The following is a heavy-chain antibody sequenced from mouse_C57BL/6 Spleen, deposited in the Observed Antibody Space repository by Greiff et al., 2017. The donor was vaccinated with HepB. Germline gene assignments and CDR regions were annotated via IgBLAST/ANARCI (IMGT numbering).Heavy chain of an antibody. V-gene: IGHV1-69*01. Sequence: QVQLKQPGAELVMPGASVKLSCKASGYTFTSYWMHWVKQRPGQGLEWIGEIDPSDSYTNYNQKFKGKSTLTVDKSSSTAYMQLSSLTSEDSAVYDCARGSYYFDYWGQGTTLTVSS. CDR3: ARGSYYFDY. CDR1: GYTFTSYW. CDR2: IDPSDSYT. J-gene: IGHJ2*01.